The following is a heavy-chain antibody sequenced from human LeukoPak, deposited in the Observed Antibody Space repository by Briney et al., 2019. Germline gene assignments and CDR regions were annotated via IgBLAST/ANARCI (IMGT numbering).Heavy chain of an antibody. D-gene: IGHD5-18*01. V-gene: IGHV4-4*07. J-gene: IGHJ6*03. CDR2: IYTSGSI. CDR3: AREDRLQGHRYGYYYYYYYMDV. Sequence: SETLSLTCTVSGGSISSYYWSWIRQPAGKGLEWIGRIYTSGSINYNPSLKSRVTMSVDTSKNQFSLKLSSVTAADTAVYYCAREDRLQGHRYGYYYYYYYMDVWGKGTTVTISS. CDR1: GGSISSYY.